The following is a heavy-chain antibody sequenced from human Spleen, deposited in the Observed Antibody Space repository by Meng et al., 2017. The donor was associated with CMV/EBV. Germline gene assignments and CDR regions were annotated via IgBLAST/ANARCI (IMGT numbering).Heavy chain of an antibody. CDR3: TRDGYSPGFFQH. V-gene: IGHV1-69*04. J-gene: IGHJ1*01. D-gene: IGHD5-18*01. Sequence: CKASRGTFSSHTISWVQQAPGQGLEWMGWVMPILGITNYAEKFHGRLTIIADKSTTTAYMELSTLRSEDTAIYYCTRDGYSPGFFQHWGQGTLVTVSS. CDR2: VMPILGIT. CDR1: RGTFSSHT.